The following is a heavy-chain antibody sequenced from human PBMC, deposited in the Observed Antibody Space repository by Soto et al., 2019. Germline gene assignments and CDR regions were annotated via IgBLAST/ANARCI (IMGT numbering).Heavy chain of an antibody. CDR3: ARDPTPSMITIFGVVIHDAYDGMDV. CDR1: GFTFSSYE. Sequence: AGGSLRLSCAASGFTFSSYEMNWVRQAPGKGLEWVSYISSSGSTIYYADSVKGRFTISRDNAKNSLYLQMNSLRAEDTAVYYCARDPTPSMITIFGVVIHDAYDGMDVWGQGTTVTVSS. D-gene: IGHD3-3*01. J-gene: IGHJ6*02. V-gene: IGHV3-48*03. CDR2: ISSSGSTI.